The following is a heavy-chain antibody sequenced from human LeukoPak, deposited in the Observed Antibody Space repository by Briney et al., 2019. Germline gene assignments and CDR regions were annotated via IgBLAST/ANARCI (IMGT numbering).Heavy chain of an antibody. J-gene: IGHJ3*02. Sequence: GGSLRLSCTTSGFTFSSYALGWVRQAPGKGLEWVSGIRVSGSTYYPDSVAGRFTISRDNSENTLYLQMSGLRAEDTAIYYCARQAYATNLDAFDIWGQGTMVTVSS. CDR3: ARQAYATNLDAFDI. CDR2: IRVSGST. D-gene: IGHD2-8*01. V-gene: IGHV3-23*01. CDR1: GFTFSSYA.